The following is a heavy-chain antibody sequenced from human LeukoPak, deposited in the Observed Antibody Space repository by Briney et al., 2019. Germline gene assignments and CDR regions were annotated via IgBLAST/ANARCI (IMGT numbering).Heavy chain of an antibody. CDR2: IYCSGST. J-gene: IGHJ3*02. CDR1: GGSISSSSYY. Sequence: SETLSLTCTVSGGSISSSSYYWGWIRQPPGEGLEWIGSIYCSGSTYYNPSLKSRVTIAVDTSKNQFSLKLSSVTAADTAVYYCARHQYSSSRDAFDIWGQGTMVTVSS. CDR3: ARHQYSSSRDAFDI. V-gene: IGHV4-39*01. D-gene: IGHD6-13*01.